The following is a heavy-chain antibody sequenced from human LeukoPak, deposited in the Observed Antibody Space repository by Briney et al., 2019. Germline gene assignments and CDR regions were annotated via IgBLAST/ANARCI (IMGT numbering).Heavy chain of an antibody. V-gene: IGHV3-48*03. CDR3: AELGITMIGGV. CDR2: ISSSGSTI. D-gene: IGHD3-10*02. Sequence: GGSLRLSCAASGFTFSSYAMSWVRQAPGQGLEWVSYISSSGSTIYYADSVKGRFTISRDNAKNSLYLQMNSLRAEDTAVYYCAELGITMIGGVWGKGTTVTISS. J-gene: IGHJ6*04. CDR1: GFTFSSYA.